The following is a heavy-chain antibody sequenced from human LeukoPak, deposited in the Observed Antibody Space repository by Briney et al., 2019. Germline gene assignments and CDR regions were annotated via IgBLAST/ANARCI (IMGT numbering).Heavy chain of an antibody. V-gene: IGHV4-39*01. CDR1: GGSISSSSYY. Sequence: SETLSLTCTVSGGSISSSSYYWGWIRQPPGKGLEWIGSIYYSGSTYYNPSLKSRVTISVDTSKNQFSLKLSSVTAADTAVYYCARYVPAATITIFGVVDAFDIWGQGTMVTVSS. D-gene: IGHD3-3*01. J-gene: IGHJ3*02. CDR3: ARYVPAATITIFGVVDAFDI. CDR2: IYYSGST.